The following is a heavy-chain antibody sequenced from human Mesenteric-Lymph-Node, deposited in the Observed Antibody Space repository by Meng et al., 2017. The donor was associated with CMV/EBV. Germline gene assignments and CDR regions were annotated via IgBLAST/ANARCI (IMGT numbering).Heavy chain of an antibody. Sequence: GESLKISCAASGFIFSSYAMSWVRQAPGKGLEWVSAISGSGGSTYYADSVKGRFTISRDNSNNTLYLQMNSLRAEDTAVYYCAKSRGVTTGGSDYWGQGTLVTVSS. J-gene: IGHJ4*02. D-gene: IGHD4-17*01. CDR2: ISGSGGST. V-gene: IGHV3-23*01. CDR3: AKSRGVTTGGSDY. CDR1: GFIFSSYA.